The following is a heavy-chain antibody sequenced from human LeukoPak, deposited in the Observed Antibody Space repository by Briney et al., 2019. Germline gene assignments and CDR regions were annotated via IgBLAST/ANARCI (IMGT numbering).Heavy chain of an antibody. CDR3: ARGAWVWFDP. CDR1: GHTFTSYD. V-gene: IGHV1-8*03. J-gene: IGHJ5*02. Sequence: ASVRVSCKASGHTFTSYDINWVRQATGQGLEWMGWMNPNSGNTGYAQKFQGRVTITRNTSISTAYMELSSLRSEDTAVYYCARGAWVWFDPWGQGTLVTVSS. CDR2: MNPNSGNT.